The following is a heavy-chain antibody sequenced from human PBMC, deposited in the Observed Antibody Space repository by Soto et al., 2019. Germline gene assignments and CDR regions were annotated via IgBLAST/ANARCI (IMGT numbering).Heavy chain of an antibody. D-gene: IGHD3-22*01. CDR2: IYYSGST. CDR3: ARTYYYDGSGYWTFDY. Sequence: QVQLQESGPGLVKTSETLSLTCTVSGGSISSYYWSWIRQPPGKGLEWIGYIYYSGSTNYNPSLKSRVTLPVDTSKNQFSLKLSSVTAADTAVYYCARTYYYDGSGYWTFDYWGQGTLVTVSS. CDR1: GGSISSYY. V-gene: IGHV4-59*01. J-gene: IGHJ4*02.